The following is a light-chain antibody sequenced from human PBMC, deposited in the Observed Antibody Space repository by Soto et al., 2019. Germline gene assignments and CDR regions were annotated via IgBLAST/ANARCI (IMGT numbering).Light chain of an antibody. Sequence: DIQMNQSPSSLSESVGERVAITCHASQGLNNWLAWYQQKPGKAPELIIYATYTLQTGVKSRFSGGGSGTDFTLAISGMQPEDFATYYCKNAHSFQITCGHGTRLEIK. V-gene: IGKV1-12*01. CDR1: QGLNNW. J-gene: IGKJ5*01. CDR3: KNAHSFQIT. CDR2: ATY.